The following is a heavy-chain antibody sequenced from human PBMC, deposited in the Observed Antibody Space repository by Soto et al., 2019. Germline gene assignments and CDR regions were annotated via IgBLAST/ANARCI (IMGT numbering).Heavy chain of an antibody. V-gene: IGHV3-53*02. CDR2: IYSGGST. CDR1: GFTVSTNY. CDR3: AGRSSGYPYYFDY. J-gene: IGHJ4*02. Sequence: EVQLVETGGGLIQPGGSLRLSCAASGFTVSTNYMSWVRQAPGKGLAWVSLIYSGGSTYYADSVKGRFTISSDNSKNTLYLQVNSLRAEDTAGYYCAGRSSGYPYYFDYWGQGTLVTVSS. D-gene: IGHD3-22*01.